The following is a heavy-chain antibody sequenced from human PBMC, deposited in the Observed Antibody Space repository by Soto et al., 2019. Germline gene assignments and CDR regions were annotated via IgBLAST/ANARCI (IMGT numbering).Heavy chain of an antibody. V-gene: IGHV3-23*01. CDR2: ISGSGGST. CDR3: AKDPRIMITFGGVIGPFDY. D-gene: IGHD3-16*02. CDR1: GFTFSSYA. J-gene: IGHJ4*02. Sequence: GGSLRLSCAASGFTFSSYAMSWVRQAPGKGLEWVSAISGSGGSTYYADSVKGRFTISRDNSKNTLYLQMNRLRAEDTAVYYCAKDPRIMITFGGVIGPFDYWGQGNLVTVSS.